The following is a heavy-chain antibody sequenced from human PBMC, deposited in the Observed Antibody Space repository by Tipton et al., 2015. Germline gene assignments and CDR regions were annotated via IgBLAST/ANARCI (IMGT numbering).Heavy chain of an antibody. CDR3: ARLGRWLEVDF. D-gene: IGHD5-24*01. V-gene: IGHV4-39*02. CDR1: GGSISVSSVY. J-gene: IGHJ4*02. CDR2: YYYTGAT. Sequence: TLSLTCTVSGGSISVSSVYWGWIRQSPGKGLEWIGSYYYTGATYYNPSLKSRVNISAARSKDHFSLRLTSVAAADTAVYYCARLGRWLEVDFWGQGTLVTVSS.